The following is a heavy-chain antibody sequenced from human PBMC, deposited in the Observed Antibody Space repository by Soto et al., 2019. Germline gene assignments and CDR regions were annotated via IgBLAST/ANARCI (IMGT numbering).Heavy chain of an antibody. CDR3: AATDFPSPGGGP. V-gene: IGHV1-58*01. CDR2: VVVATGNT. Sequence: ASVKVSCKASGFSVLSFAVQWVRQTRGQRLEWIGSVVVATGNTVYSPKFQDRATITGDMSTNIAYMYLGSLTSEDTAIYYCAATDFPSPGGGPWGQGTRGTVS. J-gene: IGHJ5*02. D-gene: IGHD3-3*01. CDR1: GFSVLSFA.